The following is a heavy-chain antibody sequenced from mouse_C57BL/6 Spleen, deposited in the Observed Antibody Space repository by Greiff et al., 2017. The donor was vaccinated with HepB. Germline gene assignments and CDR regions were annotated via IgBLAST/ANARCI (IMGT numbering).Heavy chain of an antibody. CDR2: INPSTGGT. CDR1: GYSFTGYY. V-gene: IGHV1-42*01. J-gene: IGHJ2*01. D-gene: IGHD3-1*01. Sequence: VQLQQSGPELVKPGASVKISCKASGYSFTGYYMNWVKQSPEKSLEWIGEINPSTGGTTYNQKFKAKATLTVDKSSSTAYMQLKSLTSEDSAVYDCARSGRGYFDYWGQGTTLTVSS. CDR3: ARSGRGYFDY.